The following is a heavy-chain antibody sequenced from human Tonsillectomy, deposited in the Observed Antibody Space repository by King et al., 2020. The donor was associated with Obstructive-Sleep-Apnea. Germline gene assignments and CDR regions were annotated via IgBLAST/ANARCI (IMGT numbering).Heavy chain of an antibody. CDR3: ARIVRPDA. Sequence: VQLQQWGAGLLKPSETLSLTCAVYGGSFSGYYWSWIRQPLGKGLEWIGEINHSGRTNYNPSLKSRVSISVDTSKNQFSLNLSSVTAADTAVYYCARIVRPDAWGQGTTVTVSS. J-gene: IGHJ6*02. V-gene: IGHV4-34*01. D-gene: IGHD2-21*01. CDR2: INHSGRT. CDR1: GGSFSGYY.